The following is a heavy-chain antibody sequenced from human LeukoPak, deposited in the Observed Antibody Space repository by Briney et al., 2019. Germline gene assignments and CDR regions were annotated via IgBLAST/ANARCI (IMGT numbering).Heavy chain of an antibody. CDR1: VFTFTSYS. CDR3: AKGGKWDVTPFDY. V-gene: IGHV3-23*01. J-gene: IGHJ4*02. D-gene: IGHD1-26*01. CDR2: ISGGGGST. Sequence: TGGCLRLSCAASVFTFTSYSMNWVRQAPGKGLEWVSTISGGGGSTYYADSVKGRFTISRDNSKNTLYLQVNSLRAEDTAVYYCAKGGKWDVTPFDYWGQGTLVTVSS.